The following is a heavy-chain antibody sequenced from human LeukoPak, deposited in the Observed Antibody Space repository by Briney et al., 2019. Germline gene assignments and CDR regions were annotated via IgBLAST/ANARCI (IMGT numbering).Heavy chain of an antibody. Sequence: QSGGSLRLSCAASGFTVTSSDMSWVRQAPGKGLEWVSVIYSGGTTYYADSVKGRFTISRDNSKNTLYLQMNSLRAEDTDVYYCDLDFWSAYYLDYRGQGTLVTVSS. V-gene: IGHV3-53*01. CDR1: GFTVTSSD. D-gene: IGHD3-3*01. CDR3: DLDFWSAYYLDY. CDR2: IYSGGTT. J-gene: IGHJ4*02.